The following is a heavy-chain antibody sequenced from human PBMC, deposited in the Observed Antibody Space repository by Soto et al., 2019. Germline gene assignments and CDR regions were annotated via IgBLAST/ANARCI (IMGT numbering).Heavy chain of an antibody. J-gene: IGHJ4*02. D-gene: IGHD5-12*01. CDR3: AREYSGYAGY. CDR1: GGSISSYY. V-gene: IGHV4-59*08. CDR2: IYYSGST. Sequence: QVQLQGSGPGLVKPSETLSLTCTVSGGSISSYYWSWIRQPPGKGLEWIGYIYYSGSTNYNPSLKSRVTISVDTSKNQFSLKLSSVTAADTAVYYCAREYSGYAGYWGQGTLVTVSS.